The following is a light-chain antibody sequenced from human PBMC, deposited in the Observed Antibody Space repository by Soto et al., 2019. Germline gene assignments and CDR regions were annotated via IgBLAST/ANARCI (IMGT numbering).Light chain of an antibody. Sequence: QSVLTQPASVSGSPGQSITISCTGTSSDIGGYNYVSWYQQHPGKAPKLMIYDVSNRPSGVSNRFSGSKSGNTASLTISGLQPEDEADYYCSSFTSSNTYVVLGGGTKLTVL. CDR2: DVS. J-gene: IGLJ2*01. V-gene: IGLV2-14*01. CDR3: SSFTSSNTYVV. CDR1: SSDIGGYNY.